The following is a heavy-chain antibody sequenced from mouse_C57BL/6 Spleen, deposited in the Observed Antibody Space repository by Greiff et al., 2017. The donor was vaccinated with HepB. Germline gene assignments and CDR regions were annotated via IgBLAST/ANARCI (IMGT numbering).Heavy chain of an antibody. CDR1: GYTFTSYW. CDR2: IYPSDSET. D-gene: IGHD2-1*01. J-gene: IGHJ2*01. V-gene: IGHV1-61*01. Sequence: QVQLQQSGAELVRPGSSVKLSCKASGYTFTSYWMDWVKQRPGQGLEWIGNIYPSDSETHYNQKFKDKATLTVDKSSSTAYMQLSSLTSEDSAVYYCARMEGNYVFDYWGQGTTLTVSS. CDR3: ARMEGNYVFDY.